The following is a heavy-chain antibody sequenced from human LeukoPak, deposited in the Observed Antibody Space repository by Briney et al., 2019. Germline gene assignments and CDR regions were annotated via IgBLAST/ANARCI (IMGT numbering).Heavy chain of an antibody. D-gene: IGHD5-12*01. CDR2: INPNSGGT. CDR1: GYTFTGYY. J-gene: IGHJ6*03. V-gene: IGHV1-2*02. CDR3: ARVYESSGYDSYYYYYMDV. Sequence: GASVKVSCKASGYTFTGYYMHWVRQAPGQGLEWMGWINPNSGGTNYAQKFQGRVTITADKSTSTAYMELSSLRSEDTAVYYCARVYESSGYDSYYYYYMDVWGKGTTVTVSS.